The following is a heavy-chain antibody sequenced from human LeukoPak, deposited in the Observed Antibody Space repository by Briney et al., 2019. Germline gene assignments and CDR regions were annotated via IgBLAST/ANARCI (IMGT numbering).Heavy chain of an antibody. Sequence: GGSLRLSCAASGFTFSSYSMNWVRQAPGKGLEWVSSISSSSYIYYADSVKGRFIISRDNAKNSLYLQMNSLRAEDTAVYYSARGTGTTAYWGQGTLVTVSS. CDR3: ARGTGTTAY. CDR2: ISSSSYI. D-gene: IGHD1-1*01. J-gene: IGHJ4*02. CDR1: GFTFSSYS. V-gene: IGHV3-21*01.